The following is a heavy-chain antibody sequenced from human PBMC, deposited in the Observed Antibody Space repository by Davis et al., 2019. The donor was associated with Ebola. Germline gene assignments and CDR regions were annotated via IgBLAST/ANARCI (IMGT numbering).Heavy chain of an antibody. CDR3: ASSENSTSSDYYYYDSMDV. Sequence: SVKVSCKASGGTFSSDAINWVRQAPGQGLEWMGGIIPMIGIPNYAQNFQGRVTITADESTSTAYMELSSLRSEDTAVYFCASSENSTSSDYYYYDSMDVWGKGTTVTVSS. D-gene: IGHD6-6*01. J-gene: IGHJ6*03. CDR2: IIPMIGIP. CDR1: GGTFSSDA. V-gene: IGHV1-69*10.